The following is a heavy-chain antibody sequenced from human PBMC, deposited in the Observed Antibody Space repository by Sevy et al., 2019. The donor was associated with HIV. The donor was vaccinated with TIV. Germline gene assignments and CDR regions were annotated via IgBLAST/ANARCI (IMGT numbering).Heavy chain of an antibody. V-gene: IGHV3-23*01. D-gene: IGHD3-16*01. J-gene: IGHJ4*02. CDR2: ITSGGAT. CDR3: AGGDTPMITDLDY. CDR1: GLNFNTNG. Sequence: GGSLRLSCAASGLNFNTNGMSWVRQAPGKGLEWVAGITSGGATYYADSVKGRFTVSRDNSRNTLYLQLSSLRADDTAVFYCAGGDTPMITDLDYWGQGTLVTVSS.